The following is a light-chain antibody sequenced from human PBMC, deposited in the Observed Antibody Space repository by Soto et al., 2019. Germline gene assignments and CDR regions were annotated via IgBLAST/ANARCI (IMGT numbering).Light chain of an antibody. CDR2: DAS. V-gene: IGKV3-11*01. CDR1: QSVSSS. J-gene: IGKJ2*01. CDR3: QQRSNWPMYT. Sequence: EIMMTQSPATLSVSPGDTATLSCRASQSVSSSLAWYQQKPGQAPRLLIYDASNRATGIPARFSGSGSGTDFTLTISSLEPEDFAVYYCQQRSNWPMYTFGQGTKVDIK.